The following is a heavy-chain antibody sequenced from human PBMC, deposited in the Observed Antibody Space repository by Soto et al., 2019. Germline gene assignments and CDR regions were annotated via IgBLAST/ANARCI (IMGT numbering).Heavy chain of an antibody. D-gene: IGHD6-19*01. V-gene: IGHV1-18*01. CDR2: ISGYNGNT. Sequence: ASVKVSCKTSGYTFSNYGINWVRQAPGQGLEWMGWISGYNGNTNYAQTVQGRVTMTTDTSTGTVYMELRSLKSDDTAIYYCSRFXMVGGWFDPNYYHGMDVRGQGTTVTVSS. CDR1: GYTFSNYG. CDR3: SRFXMVGGWFDPNYYHGMDV. J-gene: IGHJ6*02.